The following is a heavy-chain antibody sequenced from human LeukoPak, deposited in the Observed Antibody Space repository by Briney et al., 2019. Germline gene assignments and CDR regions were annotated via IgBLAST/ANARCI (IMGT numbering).Heavy chain of an antibody. CDR1: GFTFSSYA. CDR2: IADDGSNK. V-gene: IGHV3-30*04. Sequence: GGSLRLSCAASGFTFSSYAMHWVRQAPGKGLEWVAVIADDGSNKYYADSVKGRFTISRDNSKNTLYLQMNSLRAEDTAVYYCARFGILTAPYYYCGMDVWGQGTTVTVSS. CDR3: ARFGILTAPYYYCGMDV. D-gene: IGHD3-9*01. J-gene: IGHJ6*02.